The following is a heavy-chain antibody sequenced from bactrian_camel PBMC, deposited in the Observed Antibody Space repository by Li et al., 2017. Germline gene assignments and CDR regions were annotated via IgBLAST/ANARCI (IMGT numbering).Heavy chain of an antibody. CDR2: IAISGTGT. J-gene: IGHJ4*01. Sequence: DVQLVESGGGSVQAGGSLRLSCAASGDTFSANYMGWFRQAPGKEREGVATIAISGTGTSYVASVKGRFTISQDDARNTVFLEMNSQKPEDTAMYYCAASSRPIWSGHLNRANYYYWGQGTQVTVS. D-gene: IGHD2*01. V-gene: IGHV3S40*01. CDR1: GDTFSANY. CDR3: AASSRPIWSGHLNRANYYY.